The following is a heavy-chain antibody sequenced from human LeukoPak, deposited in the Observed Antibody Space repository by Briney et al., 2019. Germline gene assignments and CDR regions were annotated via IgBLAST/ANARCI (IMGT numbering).Heavy chain of an antibody. J-gene: IGHJ4*02. CDR3: ARHTSGQPFDY. D-gene: IGHD6-19*01. CDR1: GFTFSSYG. CDR2: ISYDGSNK. Sequence: GGSLILSCAASGFTFSSYGMHWVRQAPGKGLEWVAVISYDGSNKYYADSVKGRFTISRDNSKNTLYLQMNSLRAEDTAVYYCARHTSGQPFDYWGQGTLVTVSS. V-gene: IGHV3-30*03.